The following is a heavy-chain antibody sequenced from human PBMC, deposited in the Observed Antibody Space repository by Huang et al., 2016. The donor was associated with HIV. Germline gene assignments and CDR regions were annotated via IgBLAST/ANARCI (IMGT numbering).Heavy chain of an antibody. D-gene: IGHD3-22*01. Sequence: QVQLVQSGAEVKKPGSSVKVSCKASGGTFSSYAFSWVRQPPGQGLEWMGGIIPMVGTANYAQKFQGRVTSIADESTSTAYMELSSLRSEDTVVYYCASSGYYYISYYYMDVWGKGTTVTVSS. CDR1: GGTFSSYA. V-gene: IGHV1-69*13. CDR3: ASSGYYYISYYYMDV. CDR2: IIPMVGTA. J-gene: IGHJ6*03.